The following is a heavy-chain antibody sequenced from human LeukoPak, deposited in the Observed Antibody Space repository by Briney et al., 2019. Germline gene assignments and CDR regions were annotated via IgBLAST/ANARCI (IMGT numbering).Heavy chain of an antibody. CDR1: GFTFSNYA. V-gene: IGHV3-33*01. Sequence: GGSLRLSCAASGFTFSNYAMHWVRQAPGKGLEWVAAIWYDGSNKYFADSVKGRFTLSRDNSKNTLYLQMNSLRAEDTAVYYRARDRGIVGATIWYFDLWGRGTLVTVSS. CDR3: ARDRGIVGATIWYFDL. D-gene: IGHD1-26*01. J-gene: IGHJ2*01. CDR2: IWYDGSNK.